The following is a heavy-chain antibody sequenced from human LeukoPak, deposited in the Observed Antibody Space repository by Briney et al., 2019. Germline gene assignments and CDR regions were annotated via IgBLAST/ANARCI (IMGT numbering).Heavy chain of an antibody. Sequence: SGTLSLTCTVSGGSISSSSYYWGWIRQPPGKGLEWIGSVFYSGSTYYNPSLKSRVAISVDTSKNQFSLKLSSVTAADTAVYYCARVDTTMMNWGQGTLVTVSS. J-gene: IGHJ4*02. CDR1: GGSISSSSYY. CDR2: VFYSGST. CDR3: ARVDTTMMN. V-gene: IGHV4-39*01. D-gene: IGHD5-18*01.